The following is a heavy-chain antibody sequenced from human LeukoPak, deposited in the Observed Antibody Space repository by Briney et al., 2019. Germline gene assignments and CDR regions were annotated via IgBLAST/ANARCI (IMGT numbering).Heavy chain of an antibody. CDR3: QDYYYDSSGYYYFDY. J-gene: IGHJ4*02. Sequence: ASETLSLTCAVYGGSFSGYYWSWIRQPPGKGLEWIGEINHSGSTNYNPCLKSRVTISVDTSKNQFSLKLSSVTAADTAVYYCQDYYYDSSGYYYFDYWGQGTLVTVSS. CDR1: GGSFSGYY. D-gene: IGHD3-22*01. CDR2: INHSGST. V-gene: IGHV4-34*01.